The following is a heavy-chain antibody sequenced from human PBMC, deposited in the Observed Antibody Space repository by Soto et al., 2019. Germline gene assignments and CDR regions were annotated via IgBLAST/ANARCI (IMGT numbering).Heavy chain of an antibody. V-gene: IGHV4-31*03. CDR3: ARGSVVAATLFDY. CDR2: IYYSGST. D-gene: IGHD2-15*01. CDR1: GGSISSGGYY. Sequence: PWETLSLTCTVSGGSISSGGYYWSWIRQHPGKGLEWIGYIYYSGSTYYNPSLKSRVTISVDTSKNQFSLKLSSVTAADTAVYYCARGSVVAATLFDYWGQGTLVTVSS. J-gene: IGHJ4*02.